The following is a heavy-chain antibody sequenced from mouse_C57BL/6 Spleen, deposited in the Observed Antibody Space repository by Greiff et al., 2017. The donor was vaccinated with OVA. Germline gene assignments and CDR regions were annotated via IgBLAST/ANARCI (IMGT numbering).Heavy chain of an antibody. Sequence: VQLQQPGAELVKPGASVKVSCKASGYTFTSYWMHWVKQRPGQGLEWIGRIHPSDSDTNSNQKFKGKATLTVDKSSSTAYMQLSSLTSEDSAVYYWAIGPMDGLYYFDYWGQGTTLTVSS. D-gene: IGHD2-3*01. CDR1: GYTFTSYW. CDR2: IHPSDSDT. J-gene: IGHJ2*01. CDR3: AIGPMDGLYYFDY. V-gene: IGHV1-74*01.